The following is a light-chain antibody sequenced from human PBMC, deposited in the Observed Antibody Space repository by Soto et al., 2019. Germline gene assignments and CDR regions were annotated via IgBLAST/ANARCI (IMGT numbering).Light chain of an antibody. CDR1: SSDVGAYNY. CDR3: SSYEGSNTYV. J-gene: IGLJ1*01. Sequence: QSALTQPPSASGSPGQSVTISCTGTSSDVGAYNYVSWYQQHPGKAPKLMIYEVSKRPSGVPDRFSGSKSGNTASLTFFGLQAEDETDYYCSSYEGSNTYVFGTGTKVTVL. CDR2: EVS. V-gene: IGLV2-8*01.